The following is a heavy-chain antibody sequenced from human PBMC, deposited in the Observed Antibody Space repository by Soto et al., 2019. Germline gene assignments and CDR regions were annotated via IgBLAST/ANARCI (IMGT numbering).Heavy chain of an antibody. D-gene: IGHD2-15*01. J-gene: IGHJ4*02. V-gene: IGHV1-18*01. CDR3: ARDWYVSGGSCQDLFDY. CDR1: GYTFTRYG. CDR2: VSTYTANA. Sequence: GASVKVSCKASGYTFTRYGVSWVRQAPGQGLEWMGWVSTYTANAKYAQKLQGRVTMTTDTSTSTAYMELRSLRSDDTAVYYCARDWYVSGGSCQDLFDYWGQGNLVTVS.